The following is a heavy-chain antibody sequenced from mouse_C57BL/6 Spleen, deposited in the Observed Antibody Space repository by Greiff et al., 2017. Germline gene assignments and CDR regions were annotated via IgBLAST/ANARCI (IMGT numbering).Heavy chain of an antibody. V-gene: IGHV1-9*01. CDR1: GYTFTGYW. CDR2: FLPGSGST. J-gene: IGHJ2*01. Sequence: QVQLQQSGAELMKPGASVKLSCKATGYTFTGYWIEWVKQRPGHGLEWIGEFLPGSGSTNSNEKFKGKATFTADTSSTTAYMQLSSLTTEDSAIYYCAREGYWGQGTTLTVSS. CDR3: AREGY.